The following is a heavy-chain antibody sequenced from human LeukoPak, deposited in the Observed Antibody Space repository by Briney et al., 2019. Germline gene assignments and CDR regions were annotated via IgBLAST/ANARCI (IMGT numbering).Heavy chain of an antibody. CDR1: GYTFTGYY. J-gene: IGHJ4*02. CDR2: MNPNSGNT. V-gene: IGHV1-8*02. Sequence: GASVKVSCKASGYTFTGYYMHWVRQAPGQGLEWMGWMNPNSGNTGYAQKFQGRVTMTRNTSISTAYMELSSLRSEDTAVYYCARFDVAAAAFDYWGQGTLVTVSS. CDR3: ARFDVAAAAFDY. D-gene: IGHD6-13*01.